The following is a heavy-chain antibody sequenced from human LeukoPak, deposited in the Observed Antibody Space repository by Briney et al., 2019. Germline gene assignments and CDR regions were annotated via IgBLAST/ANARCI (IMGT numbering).Heavy chain of an antibody. V-gene: IGHV3-7*03. CDR2: IKEDGSDK. CDR1: GFTFSNYW. Sequence: GGFLRLSCAASGFTFSNYWMDWVRQSPGKGLEWVANIKEDGSDKYYVDSVKGRFTISRDNAKNSLYLQMNSLRAEDTAVYYCARNSGWFRFDYWGQGTLVTVSS. J-gene: IGHJ4*02. CDR3: ARNSGWFRFDY. D-gene: IGHD6-19*01.